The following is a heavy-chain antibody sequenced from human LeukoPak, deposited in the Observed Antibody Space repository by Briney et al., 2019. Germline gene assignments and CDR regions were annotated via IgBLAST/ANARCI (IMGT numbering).Heavy chain of an antibody. CDR2: IYYSGST. Sequence: PSETLSLTCSVSGGSINSRPYYWSWIRQPPGTGLEWIGYIYYSGSTNYNPSLKSRVTISVDTSKNQFSLKLSSVTAADTAVYYCARGDYDFWSGYSGGNWFDPWGQGTLVTVSS. V-gene: IGHV4-61*01. CDR3: ARGDYDFWSGYSGGNWFDP. J-gene: IGHJ5*02. D-gene: IGHD3-3*01. CDR1: GGSINSRPYY.